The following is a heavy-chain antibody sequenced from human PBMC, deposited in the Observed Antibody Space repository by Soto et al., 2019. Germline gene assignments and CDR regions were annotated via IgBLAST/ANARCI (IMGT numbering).Heavy chain of an antibody. CDR2: ISGSGGST. CDR3: AKWVLQPRYFDL. D-gene: IGHD4-4*01. V-gene: IGHV3-23*01. J-gene: IGHJ2*01. Sequence: EVQLLESGGGLVQPGGSLRLSCAASGFTFSSYAMSWVRQAPGKGLEWVSAISGSGGSTYYADSVKGRFTISRDNSKNTLYLQRNSLRAEDTAVYYCAKWVLQPRYFDLWGRGTLVTVSS. CDR1: GFTFSSYA.